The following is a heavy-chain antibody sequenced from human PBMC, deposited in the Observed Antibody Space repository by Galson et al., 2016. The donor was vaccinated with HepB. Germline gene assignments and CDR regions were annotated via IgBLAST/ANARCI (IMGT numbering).Heavy chain of an antibody. Sequence: SLRLSCAASGFSFSTHSMDWVRQAPGKGLEWVSYISSSSSYISYADSVKGRFTISRDNAKNSLYLQLNSLRAEDTAVYYCAREPHDFGDYGVDYWGQGTLSPSPQ. D-gene: IGHD4-17*01. CDR2: ISSSSSYI. CDR1: GFSFSTHS. J-gene: IGHJ4*02. CDR3: AREPHDFGDYGVDY. V-gene: IGHV3-21*01.